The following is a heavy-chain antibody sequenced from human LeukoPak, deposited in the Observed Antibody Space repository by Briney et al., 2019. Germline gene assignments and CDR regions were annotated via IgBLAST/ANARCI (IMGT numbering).Heavy chain of an antibody. D-gene: IGHD3-10*01. CDR3: ARGCSGSGSYYDWFDP. J-gene: IGHJ5*02. V-gene: IGHV1-2*02. CDR1: GYTFTGYY. Sequence: EASVKVSCKASGYTFTGYYMHWVRQAPGQELEWMGWINPNSGGTNYAQKFQGRVTMTRDTSISTAYMELSRLRSDDTAVYYCARGCSGSGSYYDWFDPWGQGTLVTVSS. CDR2: INPNSGGT.